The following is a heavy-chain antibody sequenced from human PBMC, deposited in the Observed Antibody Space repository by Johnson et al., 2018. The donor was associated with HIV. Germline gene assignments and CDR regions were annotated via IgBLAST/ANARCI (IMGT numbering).Heavy chain of an antibody. CDR2: MSFDGNNR. V-gene: IGHV3-30-3*01. J-gene: IGHJ3*02. Sequence: QVQLVESGGGVVQPGRSLRLSCAASGFTFSSNPMHWVRQAPGKGLEWVAVMSFDGNNRYYADSVKGRFTISRDNSKNTLYLQMNSLRAEDTAVYYCAKEDPVRGYSGYVDAFDIWGQGTMVTVSS. CDR3: AKEDPVRGYSGYVDAFDI. D-gene: IGHD5-12*01. CDR1: GFTFSSNP.